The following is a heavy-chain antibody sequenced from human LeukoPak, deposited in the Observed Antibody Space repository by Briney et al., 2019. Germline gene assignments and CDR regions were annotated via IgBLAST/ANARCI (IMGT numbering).Heavy chain of an antibody. V-gene: IGHV3-23*01. D-gene: IGHD2-2*01. CDR2: ISSSGGVT. CDR3: ARRLIVVVPSGIASYFDS. Sequence: PGGSLRLSCAASGFTFSRHAMSWVRQAPGKGLEWVAGISSSGGVTYYLDSVKGRFTISRYNSNNMLFLQMNSLRAEDTAIYYCARRLIVVVPSGIASYFDSWGQGTLVTVSS. CDR1: GFTFSRHA. J-gene: IGHJ4*02.